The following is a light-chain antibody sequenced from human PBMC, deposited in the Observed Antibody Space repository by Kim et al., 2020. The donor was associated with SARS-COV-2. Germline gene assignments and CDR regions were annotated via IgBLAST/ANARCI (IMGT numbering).Light chain of an antibody. V-gene: IGLV6-57*04. CDR1: SGSIASNY. Sequence: NFMLTQPHSVSESPGKTVTISCTRSSGSIASNYVQWYQQRPGSAPTTVIYEDNQRPSGVPDRFSGSIDSSSNSASLTISGLKTEDEAYYYCQSYDSSNHSVVFGGGTKLTVL. CDR2: EDN. J-gene: IGLJ2*01. CDR3: QSYDSSNHSVV.